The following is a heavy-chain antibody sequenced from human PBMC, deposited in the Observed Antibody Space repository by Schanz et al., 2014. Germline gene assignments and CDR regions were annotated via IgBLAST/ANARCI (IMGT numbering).Heavy chain of an antibody. J-gene: IGHJ6*02. CDR2: ISAFNGKT. V-gene: IGHV1-18*04. CDR3: ARELRNQLWLVHQNYYGAGV. CDR1: GYTFTSYG. D-gene: IGHD5-18*01. Sequence: QVQLVQSGAEVKRPGASVKVSCKASGYTFTSYGINWVRQAPGQGLEWMGWISAFNGKTNYAQKFKGRVSMTTDTSTSTVYMELRSLRSDDTAMYYCARELRNQLWLVHQNYYGAGVWGPGTTVTVSS.